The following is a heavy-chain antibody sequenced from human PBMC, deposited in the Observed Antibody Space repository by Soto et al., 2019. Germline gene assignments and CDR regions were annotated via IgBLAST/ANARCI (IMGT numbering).Heavy chain of an antibody. D-gene: IGHD3-22*01. V-gene: IGHV1-2*02. CDR1: GYTFTAYY. Sequence: GASVKVSCKASGYTFTAYYIHWVRQAPGQGLEWMGWINPHNGGTNYAQKFQGRVTMTRDTSISTAYMELSRLRSDDTAVYYCARGYYYDSSGNLDYWGQGTLVTVSS. J-gene: IGHJ4*02. CDR2: INPHNGGT. CDR3: ARGYYYDSSGNLDY.